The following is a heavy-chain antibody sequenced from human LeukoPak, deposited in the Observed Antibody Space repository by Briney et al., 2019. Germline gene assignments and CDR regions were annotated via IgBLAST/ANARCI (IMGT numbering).Heavy chain of an antibody. CDR3: ARWPTTDAGYSYGYPFDY. J-gene: IGHJ4*02. CDR1: GFTFSSYW. Sequence: GGSLRLSCAASGFTFSSYWMHWVRQAPGKGLVWVSRSNSDGSSTSYADAVKGRFTISRDNAKNTLYLQMNTLRVEDTAVYYCARWPTTDAGYSYGYPFDYWGQGTLVTVSS. V-gene: IGHV3-74*01. CDR2: SNSDGSST. D-gene: IGHD5-18*01.